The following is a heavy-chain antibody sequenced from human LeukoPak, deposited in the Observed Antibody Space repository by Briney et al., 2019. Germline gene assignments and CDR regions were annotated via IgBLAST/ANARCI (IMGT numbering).Heavy chain of an antibody. Sequence: ASVKVSCKASGGTFSSYAISWVRQAPGQGLEWMGGIIPIFGTANYAQKFQGRVTITTDESTSTAYMELSSLRSEDTAVYYCARGAWVPAAIPTSNYYYYMDVWGKGTTVTVSS. CDR1: GGTFSSYA. CDR2: IIPIFGTA. V-gene: IGHV1-69*05. J-gene: IGHJ6*03. CDR3: ARGAWVPAAIPTSNYYYYMDV. D-gene: IGHD2-2*02.